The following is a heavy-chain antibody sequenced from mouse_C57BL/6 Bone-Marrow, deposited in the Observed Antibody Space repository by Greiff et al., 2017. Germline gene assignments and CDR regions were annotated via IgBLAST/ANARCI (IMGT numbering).Heavy chain of an antibody. D-gene: IGHD2-5*01. CDR1: GFTFSSYA. CDR3: ARAYYSNPYAMDY. V-gene: IGHV5-4*01. J-gene: IGHJ4*01. Sequence: EVQLQESGGGLVKPGGSLKLSCAASGFTFSSYAMSWVRQTPEKRLEWVATISDGGSYTYYPDNVKGRFTISRDNAKNNLYLQMSHLKSEDTAMYYCARAYYSNPYAMDYWGQGTSGTVSS. CDR2: ISDGGSYT.